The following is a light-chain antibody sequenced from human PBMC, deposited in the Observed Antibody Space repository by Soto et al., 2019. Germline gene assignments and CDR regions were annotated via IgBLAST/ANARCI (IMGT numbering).Light chain of an antibody. J-gene: IGKJ4*01. CDR2: GAS. CDR3: QQHRKLPLT. CDR1: QSVSNS. V-gene: IGKV3-15*01. Sequence: EIVMTQSPATLSVSPGERVTLSCRASQSVSNSLAWYQQKPGQAPRLLIYGASTRATGNPARFSGSGSGTEFTLTISSLQSEDVAVYDCQQHRKLPLTFGGGTKVEI.